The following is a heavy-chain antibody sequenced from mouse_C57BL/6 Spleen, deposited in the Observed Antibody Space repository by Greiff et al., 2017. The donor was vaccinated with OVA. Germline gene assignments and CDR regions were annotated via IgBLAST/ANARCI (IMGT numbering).Heavy chain of an antibody. CDR3: ARSWEGDYFGY. Sequence: QVQLQQSGAELVRPGASVKMSCKASGYTFTDYYINWVKQRPGQGLEWIARIYPGSGNTNYNEKLQGKATLTAEKSSSTAYMQLSSLTSEDAAVYCCARSWEGDYFGYWGQGTTLTVSS. J-gene: IGHJ2*01. V-gene: IGHV1-76*01. D-gene: IGHD4-1*01. CDR2: IYPGSGNT. CDR1: GYTFTDYY.